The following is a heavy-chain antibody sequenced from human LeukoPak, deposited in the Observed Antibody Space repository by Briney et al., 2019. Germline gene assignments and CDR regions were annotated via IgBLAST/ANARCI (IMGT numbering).Heavy chain of an antibody. J-gene: IGHJ4*02. CDR3: ARGGQLAVPDPFDS. D-gene: IGHD6-19*01. CDR2: ISSSGSTI. Sequence: GGSLRLSCAASGFTFSDYYMSWIRQAPGKGLEWVSYISSSGSTIYYADSVKGRFTTSRDNAKNSLYLQMNSLRAEDTAVYYCARGGQLAVPDPFDSWGQGTLVTVSS. V-gene: IGHV3-11*01. CDR1: GFTFSDYY.